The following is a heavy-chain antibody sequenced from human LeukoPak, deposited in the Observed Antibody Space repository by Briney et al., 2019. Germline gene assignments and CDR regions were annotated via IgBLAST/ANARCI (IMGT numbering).Heavy chain of an antibody. CDR2: IYYSGST. J-gene: IGHJ4*02. CDR3: AVGDHSYGSDY. V-gene: IGHV4-59*01. D-gene: IGHD5-18*01. CDR1: GGSISSYY. Sequence: SETLSLTFTVSGGSISSYYWSWMRQPPGKGLEWIGYIYYSGSTNYNPSLKSRVTISVDTSKNQFSLKLSSVTAADTAVYYCAVGDHSYGSDYWGQGTLVTVSS.